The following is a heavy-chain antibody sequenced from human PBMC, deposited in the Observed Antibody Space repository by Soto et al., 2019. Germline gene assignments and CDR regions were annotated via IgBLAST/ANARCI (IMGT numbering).Heavy chain of an antibody. CDR1: GYTFTSYG. Sequence: GASVKVSCKASGYTFTSYGISWVRQAPGQGLEWMGWISAHNGNTNYAQKLQGRVTMTTDTSTSTAYMELRSLRSDDAAVYYCARVHVMEAPSQRLRFDPWGQGTLVTVSS. V-gene: IGHV1-18*01. D-gene: IGHD3-3*01. CDR2: ISAHNGNT. CDR3: ARVHVMEAPSQRLRFDP. J-gene: IGHJ5*02.